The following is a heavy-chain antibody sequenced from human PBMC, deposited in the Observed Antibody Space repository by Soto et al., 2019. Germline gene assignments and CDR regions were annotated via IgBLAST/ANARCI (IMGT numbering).Heavy chain of an antibody. CDR1: GDSINSNH. Sequence: QVQLQESGPGLVKPSETLSLTCTVSGDSINSNHWSWIRQPPGKGLEWIGYIFYSGITYYNPSLKSRVTISVDTSKNQFSLKLSSVTAADTAMYYCTTYSAGGGGRAYWGQGTLVTVSS. J-gene: IGHJ4*02. V-gene: IGHV4-59*08. CDR2: IFYSGIT. CDR3: TTYSAGGGGRAY. D-gene: IGHD3-16*01.